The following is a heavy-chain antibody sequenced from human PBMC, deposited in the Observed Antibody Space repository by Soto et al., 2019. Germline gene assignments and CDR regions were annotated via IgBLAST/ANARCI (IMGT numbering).Heavy chain of an antibody. V-gene: IGHV3-23*01. Sequence: SGGSLRLSCAASVFTFSSYAMSWVRQAPGKGLEWVSAISGSGGSTYYADSVKGRFTISRDNSKNTLYLQMNSPRAEDTAVYYCAKDRNPSPSPRPHNWFDPWGQGTLVTVSS. CDR3: AKDRNPSPSPRPHNWFDP. CDR2: ISGSGGST. J-gene: IGHJ5*02. CDR1: VFTFSSYA. D-gene: IGHD4-4*01.